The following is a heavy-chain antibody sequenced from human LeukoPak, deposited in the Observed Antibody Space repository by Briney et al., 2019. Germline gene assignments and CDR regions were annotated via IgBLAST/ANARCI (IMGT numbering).Heavy chain of an antibody. CDR1: GGSFSGYY. CDR3: ASNTYGYYFDY. CDR2: INHSGST. Sequence: SETLSLTCAVYGGSFSGYYWSWIRQPPGKGLEWIGEINHSGSTNYNPSLKSRVTISVDTSKNQFSLKLSSVTAADTAVYSCASNTYGYYFDYWGQGTVVTVSS. D-gene: IGHD4-17*01. J-gene: IGHJ4*02. V-gene: IGHV4-34*01.